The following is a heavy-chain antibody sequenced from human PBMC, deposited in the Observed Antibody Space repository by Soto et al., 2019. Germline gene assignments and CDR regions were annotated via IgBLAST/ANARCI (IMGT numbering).Heavy chain of an antibody. J-gene: IGHJ4*02. V-gene: IGHV1-8*01. CDR1: GYTFTSYD. CDR3: ARVPRGYCSGGSCFDY. CDR2: MNPNSGNT. Sequence: ASVKVSCKASGYTFTSYDINWVRQATGQGLEWMGWMNPNSGNTGYAQKFQGRVTMTRNTSISTAYMELSSLRSEDTAVYYCARVPRGYCSGGSCFDYWGQRTPVTVSS. D-gene: IGHD2-15*01.